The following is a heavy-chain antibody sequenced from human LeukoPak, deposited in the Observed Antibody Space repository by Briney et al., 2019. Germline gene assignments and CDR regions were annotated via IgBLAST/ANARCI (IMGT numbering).Heavy chain of an antibody. V-gene: IGHV3-23*01. CDR3: AKGQGYSSGWYGSGFDY. Sequence: PGGSLRLSCAASGFTFSSYAMTWVRQAPGKGLEWVSAISGSGGSTYYADSVKGRFTISRDNSKNTLYLQMNSLRAEDTAVYYCAKGQGYSSGWYGSGFDYWGQGTLVTVSS. CDR2: ISGSGGST. CDR1: GFTFSSYA. D-gene: IGHD6-19*01. J-gene: IGHJ4*02.